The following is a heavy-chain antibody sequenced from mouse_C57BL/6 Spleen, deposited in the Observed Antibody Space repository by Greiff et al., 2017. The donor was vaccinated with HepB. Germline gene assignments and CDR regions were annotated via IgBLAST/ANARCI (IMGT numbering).Heavy chain of an antibody. V-gene: IGHV1-18*01. CDR3: ALVTTGGWFAY. D-gene: IGHD2-2*01. CDR1: GYTFTDYN. Sequence: VQLKQSGPELVKPGASVKIPCKASGYTFTDYNMDWVKQSHGKSLEWIGDINPNNGGTIYNQKFKGKATLTVDKSSSTAYMELRSLTSEDTAVYYCALVTTGGWFAYWGQGTLVTVSA. CDR2: INPNNGGT. J-gene: IGHJ3*01.